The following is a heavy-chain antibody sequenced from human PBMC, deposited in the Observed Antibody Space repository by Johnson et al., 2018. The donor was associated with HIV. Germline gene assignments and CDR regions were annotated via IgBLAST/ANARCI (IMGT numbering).Heavy chain of an antibody. V-gene: IGHV3-30*03. J-gene: IGHJ3*02. CDR2: ISYDGSNK. CDR1: GFTFSSYG. Sequence: QVLLVESGGGVVQPGRSLRLSCAASGFTFSSYGMHWVRQAPGKGLERVAVISYDGSNKSYADSVKGRFTISRDNAKNSLYLQMNSLRAEDTAVYYCASRSTSMTDAFDIWGQGTMVTVSS. CDR3: ASRSTSMTDAFDI. D-gene: IGHD2-2*01.